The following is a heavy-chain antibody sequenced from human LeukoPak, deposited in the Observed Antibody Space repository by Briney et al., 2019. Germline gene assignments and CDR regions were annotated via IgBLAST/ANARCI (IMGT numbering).Heavy chain of an antibody. CDR1: GFTFDDYG. CDR2: INWNGGST. Sequence: GGSLRLSCAASGFTFDDYGMSWVRQAPGKGLEWVSGINWNGGSTGYADSVKGRFTISRDNSKNTLYLQMNSLRAEDTAVYYCAKAIGYYYMDVWGKGTTVTISS. CDR3: AKAIGYYYMDV. J-gene: IGHJ6*03. V-gene: IGHV3-20*04. D-gene: IGHD2-21*01.